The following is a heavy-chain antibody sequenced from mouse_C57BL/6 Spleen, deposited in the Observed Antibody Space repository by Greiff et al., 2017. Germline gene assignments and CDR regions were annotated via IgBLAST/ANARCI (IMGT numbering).Heavy chain of an antibody. CDR3: TRDYYDYTWFAY. V-gene: IGHV5-9-1*02. D-gene: IGHD2-4*01. CDR2: ISSGGDYI. CDR1: GFTFSSYA. J-gene: IGHJ3*01. Sequence: EVQGVESGEGLVKPGGSLKLSCAASGFTFSSYAMSWVRQTPEKRLEWVAYISSGGDYIYYADTVKGRFTISRDNARNTLYLQMSSLKSEDTAMYYCTRDYYDYTWFAYWGQGTLVTVSA.